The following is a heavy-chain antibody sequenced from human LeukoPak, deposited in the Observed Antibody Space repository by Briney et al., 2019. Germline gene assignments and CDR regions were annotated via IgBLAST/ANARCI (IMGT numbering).Heavy chain of an antibody. CDR1: GGTFSSYA. CDR2: IIPIFGTA. CDR3: ARAWIQLWLLYDP. V-gene: IGHV1-69*13. Sequence: AASVKLSCKAYGGTFSSYAISWVRQPPGQGLEWMGGIIPIFGTANYAQKSQGRVTITADESTSTAYVELSSLRSEDTAVYYCARAWIQLWLLYDPWGQGTLVTVSS. J-gene: IGHJ5*02. D-gene: IGHD5-18*01.